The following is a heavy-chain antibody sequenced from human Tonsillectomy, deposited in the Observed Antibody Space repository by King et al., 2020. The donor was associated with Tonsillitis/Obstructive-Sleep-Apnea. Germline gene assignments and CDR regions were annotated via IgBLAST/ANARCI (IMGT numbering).Heavy chain of an antibody. D-gene: IGHD5-12*01. Sequence: VQLVESGGGLVQPGGSLRLSCAASGFTFSSYAMTWVRQAPGKGLEWVSAISASGGSTYYADSVRGRFTISRANSKSTLYLQMNSLRAEDTAVYYCAKLVALRDTYFDYWGQGTLVTVSS. CDR3: AKLVALRDTYFDY. CDR2: ISASGGST. CDR1: GFTFSSYA. J-gene: IGHJ4*02. V-gene: IGHV3-23*04.